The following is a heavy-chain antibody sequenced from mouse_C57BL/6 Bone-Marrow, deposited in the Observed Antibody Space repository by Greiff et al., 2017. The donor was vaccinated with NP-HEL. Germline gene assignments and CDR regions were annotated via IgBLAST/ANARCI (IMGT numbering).Heavy chain of an antibody. J-gene: IGHJ1*03. CDR2: IYPRSGNT. CDR3: ARRGISTVVAKRYFDV. Sequence: QVQLQQSGAELARPGASVKLSCKASGYTFTSYGISWVKQRTGQGLEWIGEIYPRSGNTYYNEKFKGKATLTADKSSSTAYMELRSLTSEDSAVYFCARRGISTVVAKRYFDVWGTGTTVTVSS. CDR1: GYTFTSYG. D-gene: IGHD1-1*01. V-gene: IGHV1-81*01.